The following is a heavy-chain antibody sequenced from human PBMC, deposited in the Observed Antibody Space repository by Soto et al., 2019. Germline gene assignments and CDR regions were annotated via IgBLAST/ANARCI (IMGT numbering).Heavy chain of an antibody. CDR1: GFTFSDYP. Sequence: QVQLVESGGGVVQPGRSLSLSCAASGFTFSDYPMHWVRQAPGKGLGWVAVISYDGRVKYYVDSVKGRFTISRDDSKNTLYLQMNSLRVDDAAVYYWARDFIVGAPDYFDYWGQGTLVTVSS. D-gene: IGHD1-26*01. CDR2: ISYDGRVK. J-gene: IGHJ4*02. CDR3: ARDFIVGAPDYFDY. V-gene: IGHV3-30*04.